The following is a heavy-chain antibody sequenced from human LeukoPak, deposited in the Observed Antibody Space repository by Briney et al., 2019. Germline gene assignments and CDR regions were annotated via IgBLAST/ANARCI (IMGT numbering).Heavy chain of an antibody. J-gene: IGHJ4*02. Sequence: SETLSLTCSVSGGSISGYYWSWIRQPPGKELEWIGYVYYSENTKYNPSLESRVAISLDTSKNQFSLRLNSVTTADTAVYFCTRRVAITGTPKAYFDYWGQGILVTVSS. CDR3: TRRVAITGTPKAYFDY. V-gene: IGHV4-59*08. D-gene: IGHD1-20*01. CDR1: GGSISGYY. CDR2: VYYSENT.